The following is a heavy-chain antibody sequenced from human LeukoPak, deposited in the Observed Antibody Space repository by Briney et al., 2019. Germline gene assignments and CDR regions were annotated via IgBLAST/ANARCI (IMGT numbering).Heavy chain of an antibody. J-gene: IGHJ5*02. CDR1: GFTFSSYA. CDR3: ANLVIVVVTAQRWFDP. V-gene: IGHV3-23*01. D-gene: IGHD2-21*02. CDR2: ISGRGGST. Sequence: PGGSLRLSCAASGFTFSSYAMSWVRQAPGKGLEWVSAISGRGGSTYYADSVKGRFTISRDNSKNTLYLQMNSLRAEDTAVYYCANLVIVVVTAQRWFDPWGQGTLVTVSS.